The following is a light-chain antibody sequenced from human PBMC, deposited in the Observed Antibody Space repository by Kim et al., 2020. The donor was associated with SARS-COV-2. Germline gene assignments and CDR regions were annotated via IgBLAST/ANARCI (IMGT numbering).Light chain of an antibody. CDR2: GKN. J-gene: IGLJ2*01. Sequence: ALGQTVRITCQVDSLRSYYATWYQQKPGQAPIVVIYGKNNRPSGIPDRFSGSSSGDTASLTITGTQAGDEADYYCNSRGSNDNVLFGGGTKLTVL. CDR3: NSRGSNDNVL. V-gene: IGLV3-19*01. CDR1: SLRSYY.